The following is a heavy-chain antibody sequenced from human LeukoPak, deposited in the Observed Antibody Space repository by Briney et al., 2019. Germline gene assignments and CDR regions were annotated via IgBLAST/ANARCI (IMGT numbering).Heavy chain of an antibody. CDR1: GYSISSGYY. CDR2: IYHSGST. J-gene: IGHJ6*03. D-gene: IGHD5-24*01. V-gene: IGHV4-38-2*02. Sequence: SETLSLTCTVSGYSISSGYYWGWIRPPPGKGLEWIGSIYHSGSTYYNPSLKSRVTISVDTSKNQFSLKLSSVTAADTAVYYCARALSQRGFRNYYYMDVWGKGTTVTVSS. CDR3: ARALSQRGFRNYYYMDV.